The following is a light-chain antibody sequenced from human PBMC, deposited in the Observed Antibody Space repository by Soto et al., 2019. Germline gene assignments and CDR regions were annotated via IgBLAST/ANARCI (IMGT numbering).Light chain of an antibody. CDR3: QQYDTSPRT. Sequence: EIVLTQSPGTLSLSPGEGATLSCRASQTININYLAWYQQKPGQAPRPLMYATSTRATGIPDRFSGSGSGTNFTLTISRLEPEDVAMYYCQQYDTSPRTFGQGTMVEI. V-gene: IGKV3-20*01. J-gene: IGKJ1*01. CDR2: ATS. CDR1: QTININY.